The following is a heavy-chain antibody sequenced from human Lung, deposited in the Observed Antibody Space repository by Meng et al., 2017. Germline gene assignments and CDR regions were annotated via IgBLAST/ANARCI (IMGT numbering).Heavy chain of an antibody. J-gene: IGHJ4*02. Sequence: GQLVQCGAEVKKPGASVKVACKPSGYNFPDYWLHWVRRTPGQGLEWMGRIDPKSGDTHYAQRFQGRVTMTGDTSISTAYMELSGLRSDDTAMYYCARDEDISAAGKLFGDYWGQGTLVTVSS. D-gene: IGHD6-13*01. CDR3: ARDEDISAAGKLFGDY. V-gene: IGHV1-2*06. CDR1: GYNFPDYW. CDR2: IDPKSGDT.